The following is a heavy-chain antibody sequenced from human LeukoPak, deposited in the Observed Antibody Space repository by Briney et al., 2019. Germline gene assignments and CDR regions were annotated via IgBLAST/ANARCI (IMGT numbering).Heavy chain of an antibody. CDR3: ARQRAGQLWLRENDY. CDR2: IYPGDSDT. V-gene: IGHV5-51*01. J-gene: IGHJ4*02. CDR1: GYSFTSYW. Sequence: GESLQISCKGSGYSFTSYWIGWVRPMPGKGLEWMGIIYPGDSDTRYSPSFQGQVTISADKSISTAYLQWSSLKASDTAMYYCARQRAGQLWLRENDYWGQGTLVTVSS. D-gene: IGHD5-18*01.